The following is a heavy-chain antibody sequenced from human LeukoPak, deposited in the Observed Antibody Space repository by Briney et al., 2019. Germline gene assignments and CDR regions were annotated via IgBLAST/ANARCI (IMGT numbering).Heavy chain of an antibody. V-gene: IGHV4-59*08. D-gene: IGHD6-13*01. CDR2: FSYIGGA. Sequence: PSETLSLTCTLSRASITVYYSSWIRHPPRKGVEWIGFFSYIGGANNNPSPKSRVTISVDTSKPQSSLSLNSVTGADTAVYYCARPVSSSWLDAFDIWGEGTMLTVS. J-gene: IGHJ3*02. CDR1: RASITVYY. CDR3: ARPVSSSWLDAFDI.